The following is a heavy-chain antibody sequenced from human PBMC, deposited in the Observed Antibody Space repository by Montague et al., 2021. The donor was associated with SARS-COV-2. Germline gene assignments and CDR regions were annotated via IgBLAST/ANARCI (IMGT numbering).Heavy chain of an antibody. CDR2: TDWDDDK. V-gene: IGHV2-70*11. CDR3: ARDWGCTHLDY. D-gene: IGHD7-27*01. J-gene: IGHJ4*02. Sequence: PALVKPTQTLTLTCTFSGFSLSTSGMCVSWIRQPPGKALEWLARTDWDDDKYYTTSLKTRLTISKETSKNQVVLTMTNMDPVDTATYYCARDWGCTHLDYWGQGTLVTVSS. CDR1: GFSLSTSGMC.